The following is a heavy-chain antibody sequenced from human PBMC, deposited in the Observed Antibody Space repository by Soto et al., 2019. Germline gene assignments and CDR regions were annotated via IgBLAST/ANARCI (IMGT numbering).Heavy chain of an antibody. CDR2: ISYDGSNK. Sequence: QVQLVESGGGVVQPGRSLRLSCAASGFTFSSYGMHWVRQAPGKGLEWVAVISYDGSNKYYADSVKGRFTISRDNSKNTLYLQMNSLRAEDTAVYYCAKDQGAIRGLGGYHYYGMDVWGQGTTVTVSS. V-gene: IGHV3-30*18. CDR3: AKDQGAIRGLGGYHYYGMDV. CDR1: GFTFSSYG. J-gene: IGHJ6*02. D-gene: IGHD3-10*01.